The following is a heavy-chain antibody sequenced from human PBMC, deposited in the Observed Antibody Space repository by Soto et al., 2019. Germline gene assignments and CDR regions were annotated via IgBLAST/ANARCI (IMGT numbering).Heavy chain of an antibody. CDR2: INHSGTT. CDR3: ASGKTRTARPSLRYYYYGLDV. CDR1: GGSFSGYY. V-gene: IGHV4-34*01. Sequence: PSETLSLTCTLYGGSFSGYYWTWIRQPPGKGLEWIGEINHSGTTNYSPSLKRRVSISVDTSKDKFSLNLSSVTAADTAVYYCASGKTRTARPSLRYYYYGLDVWGQGTTVTVSS. D-gene: IGHD6-6*01. J-gene: IGHJ6*02.